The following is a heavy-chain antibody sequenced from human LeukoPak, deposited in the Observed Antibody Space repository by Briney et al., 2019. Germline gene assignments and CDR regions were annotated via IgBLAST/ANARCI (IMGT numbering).Heavy chain of an antibody. CDR1: GGSFSGYY. J-gene: IGHJ4*02. D-gene: IGHD2-15*01. CDR3: ARVVVAATGPFLDY. CDR2: INHSGST. V-gene: IGHV4-34*01. Sequence: SETLSLTCAVYGGSFSGYYWSWIRQPPGKGLEWIGEINHSGSTNYNPSLKSRVTISVDTSKNQFSLKLSSVTAADTAVYYCARVVVAATGPFLDYWGQGTLVTVSS.